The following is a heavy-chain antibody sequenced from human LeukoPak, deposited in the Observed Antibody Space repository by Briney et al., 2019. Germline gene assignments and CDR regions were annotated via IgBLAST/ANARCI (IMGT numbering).Heavy chain of an antibody. CDR2: IYYSGST. Sequence: SETLSLTCTVSGGSISSSSYYWGWIRQPPGKGLEWIGSIYYSGSTYYNPSLKSRVTISVDTSKDQFSLKLSSVTAADTAVYYCARVPTVTFFDYWGQGTLVTVSS. V-gene: IGHV4-39*01. J-gene: IGHJ4*02. CDR3: ARVPTVTFFDY. D-gene: IGHD4-17*01. CDR1: GGSISSSSYY.